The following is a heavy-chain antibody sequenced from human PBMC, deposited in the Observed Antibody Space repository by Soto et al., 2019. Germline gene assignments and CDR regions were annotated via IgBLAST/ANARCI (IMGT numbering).Heavy chain of an antibody. D-gene: IGHD2-15*01. J-gene: IGHJ4*02. CDR3: ARGGIVAVPAALSSYDDYTNYRFDS. Sequence: QVQPAQSGAEVRKPGSSVKVSCRASGGSFSDFAFSWVRQAPGQGLEWMGGIIPMFAATKYAQRFQGRVTIMADASPRTVYLEVRSLTSDVQAVYYCARGGIVAVPAALSSYDDYTNYRFDSWGQGTLVCVSS. CDR2: IIPMFAAT. V-gene: IGHV1-69*01. CDR1: GGSFSDFA.